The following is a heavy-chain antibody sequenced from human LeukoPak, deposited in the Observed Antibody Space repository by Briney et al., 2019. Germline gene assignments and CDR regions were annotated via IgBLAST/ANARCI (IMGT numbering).Heavy chain of an antibody. CDR1: GGSFSGYY. V-gene: IGHV4-34*01. Sequence: PSETLSLTCAVYGGSFSGYYWSWIRQPPGKGLEWIGEINHSGTTNYNPPLKSRVTISADTSKNQFSLKLSSVTAADTAVYYCARTTHRSGWNWGQGTLVTVSS. CDR2: INHSGTT. CDR3: ARTTHRSGWN. D-gene: IGHD6-19*01. J-gene: IGHJ4*02.